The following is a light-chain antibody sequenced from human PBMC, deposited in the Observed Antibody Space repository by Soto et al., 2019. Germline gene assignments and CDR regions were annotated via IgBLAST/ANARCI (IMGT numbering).Light chain of an antibody. V-gene: IGKV3-20*01. Sequence: EMVLTQSPGTLSLSPGERATLSCRARQSVSSSYLAWYQQKPGQAPRLLIYGASSRATGIPDRFIGSGSGTDFTLTISRLESEDFAVYYCLHYGGSPPFTFGPGTKVDIK. CDR3: LHYGGSPPFT. CDR1: QSVSSSY. CDR2: GAS. J-gene: IGKJ3*01.